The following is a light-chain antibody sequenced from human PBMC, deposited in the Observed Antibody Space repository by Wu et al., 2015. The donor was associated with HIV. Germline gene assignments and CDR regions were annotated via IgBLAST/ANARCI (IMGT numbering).Light chain of an antibody. V-gene: IGKV3-15*01. CDR1: QTIANK. CDR2: ETS. CDR3: QQYKNWPPFT. Sequence: EIVMTQSPATLSVSPGQRVTLSCRASQTIANKLAWYQQRPGQGPGLLIYETSTRATGIPARFSGRGSGTEFTLTISDMQSEDFAVYYCQQYKNWPPFTFGQGTRL. J-gene: IGKJ5*01.